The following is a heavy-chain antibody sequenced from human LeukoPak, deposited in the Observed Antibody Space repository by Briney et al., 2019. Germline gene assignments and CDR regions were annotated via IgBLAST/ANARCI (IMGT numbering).Heavy chain of an antibody. D-gene: IGHD6-6*01. CDR2: IYSGGST. CDR3: ARDSSSSGRFDY. Sequence: GGSLRLSCAASGFTVSSNYISWVRQAPGKGLEWVSVIYSGGSTYYADSVKGRFTISRDNSKNTLYLQMNSLRAEDTAVYYCARDSSSSGRFDYWGQGTLVTVSS. J-gene: IGHJ4*02. V-gene: IGHV3-66*02. CDR1: GFTVSSNY.